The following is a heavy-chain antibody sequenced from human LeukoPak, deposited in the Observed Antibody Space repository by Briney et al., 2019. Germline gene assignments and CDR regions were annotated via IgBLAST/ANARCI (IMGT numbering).Heavy chain of an antibody. J-gene: IGHJ4*02. CDR2: ISHAGST. Sequence: SETLSLTCAVSGGSFTGYYWSWIRQSPGKGLEWIGEISHAGSTTYNPSLKSRVIISLDTSKNHVSLSLSSLTAADTAVYYCARDITTTPGAYDYWGQGALVTVSS. CDR3: ARDITTTPGAYDY. D-gene: IGHD4-11*01. CDR1: GGSFTGYY. V-gene: IGHV4-34*01.